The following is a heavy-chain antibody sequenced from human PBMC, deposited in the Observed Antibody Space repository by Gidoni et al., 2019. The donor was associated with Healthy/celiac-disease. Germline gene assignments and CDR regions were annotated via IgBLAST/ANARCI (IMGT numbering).Heavy chain of an antibody. CDR1: GGSISSGSYY. D-gene: IGHD2-15*01. CDR3: ARVVVVAATPQYYFDY. CDR2: IYTSGST. V-gene: IGHV4-61*02. J-gene: IGHJ4*02. Sequence: QVQLQESGPGLVKPSQTLSLTCTVPGGSISSGSYYWSWIRPPAGKGLEWIGRIYTSGSTNYNPSLKSRVTISVDTSKNQFSLKLSSVTAADTAVYYCARVVVVAATPQYYFDYWGQGTLVTVSS.